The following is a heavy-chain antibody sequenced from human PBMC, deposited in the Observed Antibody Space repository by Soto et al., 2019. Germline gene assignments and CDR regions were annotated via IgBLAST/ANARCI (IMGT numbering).Heavy chain of an antibody. CDR1: GGTFSSYA. Sequence: ASVKVSCKASGGTFSSYAISWVGQAPGEGLEGMGGIIPIFGTANYAQKFQVRVTITAEESTSTAYMELSSLRSEDTAVYYCARGSHCSGGSCDYYYYYGMDVWGQGTTVTVSS. CDR2: IIPIFGTA. D-gene: IGHD2-15*01. CDR3: ARGSHCSGGSCDYYYYYGMDV. J-gene: IGHJ6*02. V-gene: IGHV1-69*13.